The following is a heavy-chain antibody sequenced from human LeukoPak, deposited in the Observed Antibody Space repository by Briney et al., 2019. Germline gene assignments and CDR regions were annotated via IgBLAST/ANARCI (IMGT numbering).Heavy chain of an antibody. V-gene: IGHV3-23*01. J-gene: IGHJ4*02. CDR1: GFTFSSYA. CDR2: ISGSGGST. Sequence: VQPGGSPRLPCAASGFTFSSYAMSWVRQAPGKGLEWVSAISGSGGSTYYADSVKGRFTISRDNSKNTLYLQMNSLRAEDTAVYYCAKDLVYYGSGSYYNGNYWGQGTLVTVSS. D-gene: IGHD3-10*01. CDR3: AKDLVYYGSGSYYNGNY.